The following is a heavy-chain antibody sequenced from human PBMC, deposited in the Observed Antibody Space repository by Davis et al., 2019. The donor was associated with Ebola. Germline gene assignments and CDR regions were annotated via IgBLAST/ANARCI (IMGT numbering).Heavy chain of an antibody. CDR2: IFPDGRT. Sequence: PSETLSLTCAVSGGSISSTHWGNWVRRSPGKGLEWIAEIFPDGRTNYNPSLKSRITIAVDRSKNEFSLRLRSVTAADSAVYFCARAAGGCSWTSCYLDDWGQGTQVTVSS. CDR3: ARAAGGCSWTSCYLDD. CDR1: GGSISSTHW. V-gene: IGHV4-4*02. J-gene: IGHJ4*02. D-gene: IGHD2-2*01.